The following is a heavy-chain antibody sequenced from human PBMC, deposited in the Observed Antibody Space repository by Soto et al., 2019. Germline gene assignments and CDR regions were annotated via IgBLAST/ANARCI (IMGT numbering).Heavy chain of an antibody. Sequence: QVQLVESGGGVVQPGRSLRLSCAASGFTFSSYGMHWVRQAPGKGLEWVAVIWYDGSNKYYADSVKGRFTISRDNSKITVYLQMNSLRAEDTAVYYCARDGYCSGGSCYSVPVFDYWGEGTLVTVSS. CDR1: GFTFSSYG. J-gene: IGHJ4*02. CDR3: ARDGYCSGGSCYSVPVFDY. V-gene: IGHV3-33*01. D-gene: IGHD2-15*01. CDR2: IWYDGSNK.